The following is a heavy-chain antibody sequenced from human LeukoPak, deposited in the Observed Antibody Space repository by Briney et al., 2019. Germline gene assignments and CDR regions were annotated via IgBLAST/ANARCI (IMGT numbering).Heavy chain of an antibody. D-gene: IGHD2-15*01. CDR2: IYYSGST. J-gene: IGHJ3*02. CDR3: ASQPTTPTWLGAFDI. CDR1: GGSISSYY. Sequence: SETLSLTCTVSGGSISSYYWIWIRQPPPKGLAWIGYIYYSGSTNYNPSLKSRVTISVDTSKNQFSLKLSSVTAADTAVYYCASQPTTPTWLGAFDIWGQGTMVTVSS. V-gene: IGHV4-59*08.